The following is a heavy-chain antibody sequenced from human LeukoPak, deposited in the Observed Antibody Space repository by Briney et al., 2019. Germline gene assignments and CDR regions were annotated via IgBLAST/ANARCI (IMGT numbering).Heavy chain of an antibody. Sequence: VASVKVSCKASGGTFSSYAISWVRQAPGQGLEWMGRIIPILGIANYAQKFQGRVTITADKSTSTAYMELSSLRSEDTAVYYCARGENGEDYYGSGSYMVFDYWGQGTLVTVSS. CDR1: GGTFSSYA. CDR3: ARGENGEDYYGSGSYMVFDY. D-gene: IGHD3-10*01. V-gene: IGHV1-69*04. J-gene: IGHJ4*02. CDR2: IIPILGIA.